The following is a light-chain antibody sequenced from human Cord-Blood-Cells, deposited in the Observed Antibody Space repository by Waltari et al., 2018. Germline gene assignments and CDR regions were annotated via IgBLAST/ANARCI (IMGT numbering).Light chain of an antibody. J-gene: IGLJ1*01. CDR2: DGS. CDR1: SSDVGGYNY. CDR3: SSYTSSSTLV. V-gene: IGLV2-14*03. Sequence: QSALTQPASVSGSPGQSITLSCTGTSSDVGGYNYVSWYQQHPGKAPKSMIYDGSHRPAGVSNRFSGSKSGNSSSLTVSGLQAEDEAGYYCSSYTSSSTLVFGTGTKVTVL.